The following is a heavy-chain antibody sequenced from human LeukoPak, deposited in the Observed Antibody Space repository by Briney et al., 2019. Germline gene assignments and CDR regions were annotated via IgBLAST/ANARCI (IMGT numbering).Heavy chain of an antibody. J-gene: IGHJ4*02. D-gene: IGHD6-19*01. V-gene: IGHV1-2*02. CDR3: ARNYRRYSSVHPPCY. CDR2: INPNSGGT. CDR1: EYTVTPYF. Sequence: ASVKPCCKAAEYTVTPYFIHSVRQAPGQRLEEMGWINPNSGGTNYAQKFQGRVTMTRDTSISTAYMELSRLRSDDTAVYYCARNYRRYSSVHPPCYWGQGTLVTVSS.